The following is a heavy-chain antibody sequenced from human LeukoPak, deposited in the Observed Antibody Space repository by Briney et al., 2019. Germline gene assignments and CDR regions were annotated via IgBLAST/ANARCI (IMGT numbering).Heavy chain of an antibody. D-gene: IGHD2-2*01. V-gene: IGHV4-59*01. CDR2: IYYSGST. CDR3: ARLYCSSTSCYDFESYFDY. CDR1: GGSISSYY. Sequence: SETLSLTCTVSGGSISSYYWSWIRQPPGEGLEWIGYIYYSGSTNYNPSLKSRVTISVDTSKNQFSLKLSSVIAADTAVYYCARLYCSSTSCYDFESYFDYWGQGTLVTVSP. J-gene: IGHJ4*02.